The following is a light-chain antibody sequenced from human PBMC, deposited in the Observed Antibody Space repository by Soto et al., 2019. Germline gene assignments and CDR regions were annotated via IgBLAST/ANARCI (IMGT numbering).Light chain of an antibody. Sequence: DIQMTQSPSSLSAPAGDRVTITCRASQTIGTYLNWYQQQPGKAPKLLIYGASTLQTGVPSRFSGGGSGTDFTLTINSLQPEDSATYVCQQSYNTPWTFGQGTKVEVK. CDR3: QQSYNTPWT. V-gene: IGKV1-39*01. J-gene: IGKJ1*01. CDR1: QTIGTY. CDR2: GAS.